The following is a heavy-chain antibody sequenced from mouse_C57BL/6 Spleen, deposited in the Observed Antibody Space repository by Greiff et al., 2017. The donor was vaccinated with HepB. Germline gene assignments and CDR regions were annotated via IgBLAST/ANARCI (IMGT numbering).Heavy chain of an antibody. D-gene: IGHD1-1*01. V-gene: IGHV5-17*01. CDR2: ISSGSSTI. Sequence: EVQLVESGGGLVKPGGSLKLSCAASGFTFSDYGMHWVRQAPEKGLEWVAYISSGSSTIYYADTVKGRFTISRDNAKNTLFLQMTSLRSEDTAMYYCARGFYYYGKGAMDYWGQGTSVTVSS. J-gene: IGHJ4*01. CDR3: ARGFYYYGKGAMDY. CDR1: GFTFSDYG.